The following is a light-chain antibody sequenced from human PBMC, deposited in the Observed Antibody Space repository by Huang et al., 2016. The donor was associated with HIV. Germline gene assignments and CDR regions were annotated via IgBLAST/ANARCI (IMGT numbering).Light chain of an antibody. Sequence: EIVLTQSPDTLSLSPGESATLSCRASQSVSNSYLAWYQQKPGQAPRLLVYGGSTSATGISDRYSGSESGTDFTLTISRLEPEDFAVYYCQQYVTSPTFGGGTKVEI. CDR2: GGS. CDR1: QSVSNSY. V-gene: IGKV3-20*01. CDR3: QQYVTSPT. J-gene: IGKJ4*01.